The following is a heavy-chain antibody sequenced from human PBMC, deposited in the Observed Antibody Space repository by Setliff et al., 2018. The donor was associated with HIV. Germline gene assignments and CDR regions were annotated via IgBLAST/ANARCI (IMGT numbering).Heavy chain of an antibody. CDR1: GFTFSSYS. CDR2: VNRDGSST. J-gene: IGHJ5*02. CDR3: ARARVGFDP. V-gene: IGHV3-74*01. Sequence: GGSLRLSCAASGFTFSSYSMNWVRQAPGKGLVWVSRVNRDGSSTTYADSVKDRFTISKDNAKNSLYLQMNSLRAEDTAVYYCARARVGFDPWGQGTLVTVSS.